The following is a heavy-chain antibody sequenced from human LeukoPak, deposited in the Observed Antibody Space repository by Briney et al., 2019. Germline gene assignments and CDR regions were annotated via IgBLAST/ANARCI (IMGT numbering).Heavy chain of an antibody. Sequence: ASVKVSCKASVYTFTGYYMHWVRQAPGQGLEWMGWINPNSGGTNYAQKFQGRVTMTRDTSIRTAYLELSRLRSDDTAVYYCARDYNFYYDSSGYYGYWGQGTLVTVSS. V-gene: IGHV1-2*02. CDR2: INPNSGGT. CDR3: ARDYNFYYDSSGYYGY. CDR1: VYTFTGYY. D-gene: IGHD3-22*01. J-gene: IGHJ4*02.